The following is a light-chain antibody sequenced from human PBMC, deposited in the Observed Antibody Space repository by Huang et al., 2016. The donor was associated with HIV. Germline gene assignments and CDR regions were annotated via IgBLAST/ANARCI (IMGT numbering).Light chain of an antibody. J-gene: IGKJ1*01. V-gene: IGKV1-39*01. CDR3: QQSYDART. Sequence: DIHMTQSPSSLSASIGDRVTITCRASQSITSHLNWYQQKPGKAPKLLIYGASKLQTGVPSRFSGSGSGTDFTLAISSLQPEDFATYYCQQSYDARTFGQGTKVEI. CDR1: QSITSH. CDR2: GAS.